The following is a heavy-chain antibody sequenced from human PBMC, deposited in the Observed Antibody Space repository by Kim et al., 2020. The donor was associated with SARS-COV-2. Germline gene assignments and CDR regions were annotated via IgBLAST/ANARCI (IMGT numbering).Heavy chain of an antibody. CDR2: IYSGGTT. D-gene: IGHD3-22*01. CDR1: GLSVSRNY. CDR3: ARVVRNFYDSSGYTWDGFDV. V-gene: IGHV3-53*01. J-gene: IGHJ3*01. Sequence: GGSLRLSCAASGLSVSRNYMTWVRHAPGKGLEWVSVIYSGGTTYYADSVEGRFSISRDNSKNTVYLQVNSLRAEDTAVYYCARVVRNFYDSSGYTWDGFDVWGQGTMVTVSS.